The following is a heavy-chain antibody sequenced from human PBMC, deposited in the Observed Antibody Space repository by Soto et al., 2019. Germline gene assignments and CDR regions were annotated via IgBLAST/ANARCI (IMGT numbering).Heavy chain of an antibody. J-gene: IGHJ4*02. V-gene: IGHV3-74*01. D-gene: IGHD2-21*02. CDR3: ASVQCGGDCLVDY. CDR1: GFTFSSYW. Sequence: PGGSLRLSCAASGFTFSSYWMHWVRQAPGKGLVWVSRINSDGCSTSYADSVKGRFTISRDNAKNTLYLQMNSLRAEDTAVYYCASVQCGGDCLVDYWGQGTPVTVSS. CDR2: INSDGCST.